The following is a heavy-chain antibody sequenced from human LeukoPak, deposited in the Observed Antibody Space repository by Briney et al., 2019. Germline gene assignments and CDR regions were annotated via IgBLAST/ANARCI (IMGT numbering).Heavy chain of an antibody. CDR3: ARDTDGYFDY. J-gene: IGHJ4*02. V-gene: IGHV3-33*01. D-gene: IGHD5-24*01. CDR1: GXTFSSYG. CDR2: IWYDGSNK. Sequence: GGSLRLSCAASGXTFSSYGVHWVRQAPGKGREWVAVIWYDGSNKYHADSVKGRFTISRDNSKNTLYLQMNSLRAEDTAVYYCARDTDGYFDYWGQGTLVTVSS.